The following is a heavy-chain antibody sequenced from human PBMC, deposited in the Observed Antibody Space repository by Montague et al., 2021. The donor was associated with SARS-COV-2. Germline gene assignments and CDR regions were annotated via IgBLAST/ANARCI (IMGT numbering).Heavy chain of an antibody. V-gene: IGHV3-7*01. D-gene: IGHD3-16*01. J-gene: IGHJ4*02. CDR3: ARKDDVKD. CDR2: INKDGSEK. Sequence: SLRLSCAASGLTFGNFWMSLFRQAPGKGLEWVANINKDGSEKSPLETLKGRFTISRDNASSSVFLQMDSLETDDTAVYSCARKDDVKDWGQGTLVIVSS. CDR1: GLTFGNFW.